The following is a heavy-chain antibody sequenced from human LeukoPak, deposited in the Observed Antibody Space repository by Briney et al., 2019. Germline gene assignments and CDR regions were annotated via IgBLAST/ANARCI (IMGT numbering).Heavy chain of an antibody. CDR2: IYYSGST. D-gene: IGHD2-2*01. V-gene: IGHV4-39*07. CDR1: GGSISSSSYY. J-gene: IGHJ3*02. CDR3: ARICSSISCLVDI. Sequence: PSETLSLTCTVSGGSISSSSYYWGWIRQPPGKGLEWIGSIYYSGSTYYNPSLKSRVTISVDTSKNKISLKLISVTAADTAVYYCARICSSISCLVDIWGHATMVTVSS.